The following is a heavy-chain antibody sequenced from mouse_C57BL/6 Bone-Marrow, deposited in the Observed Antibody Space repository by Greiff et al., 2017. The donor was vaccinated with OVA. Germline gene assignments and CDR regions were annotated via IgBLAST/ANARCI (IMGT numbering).Heavy chain of an antibody. D-gene: IGHD1-1*01. CDR3: ASPITTVVENYFDD. CDR1: GYTFTSYW. Sequence: QVQLQQPGAELVKPGASVKLSCKASGYTFTSYWMHWVKQRPGQGLEWIGMIHPNSGSTNYNEKFKSKATLTVDKSSSTAYMQLSSLTSEDSAVYYCASPITTVVENYFDDWGQGTTLTVSS. CDR2: IHPNSGST. J-gene: IGHJ2*01. V-gene: IGHV1-64*01.